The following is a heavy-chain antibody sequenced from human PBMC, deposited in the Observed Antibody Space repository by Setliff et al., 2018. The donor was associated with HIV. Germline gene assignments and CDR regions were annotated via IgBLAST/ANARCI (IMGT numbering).Heavy chain of an antibody. CDR2: IYYSGGT. J-gene: IGHJ4*02. CDR3: AREPDKIAAADS. V-gene: IGHV4-31*03. Sequence: PSETLSLTCTVSGDSIGFSGYFWSWIRQHPGKGLEWIGYIYYSGGTFYNPSLKSRAAISIDTSKNQFFLKLKSVTVADTAVYYCAREPDKIAAADSWGQGTLVTVSS. D-gene: IGHD6-13*01. CDR1: GDSIGFSGYF.